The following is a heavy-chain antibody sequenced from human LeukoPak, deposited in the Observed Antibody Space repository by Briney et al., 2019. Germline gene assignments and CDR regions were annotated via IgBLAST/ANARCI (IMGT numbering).Heavy chain of an antibody. CDR1: GVSIRSYF. Sequence: SETLSLTCNVSGVSIRSYFWSWIRQPPGKGLEWIGYIYYSGSTNYNPSLKSRVTISVDTSKNQFSLKLSSVTAADTAVYYCASSFSSSSRYYWGQGNLVTVSS. CDR3: ASSFSSSSRYY. V-gene: IGHV4-59*12. J-gene: IGHJ4*02. D-gene: IGHD6-13*01. CDR2: IYYSGST.